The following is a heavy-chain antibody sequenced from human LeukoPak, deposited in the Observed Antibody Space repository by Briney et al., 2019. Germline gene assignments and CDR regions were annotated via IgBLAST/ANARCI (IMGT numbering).Heavy chain of an antibody. D-gene: IGHD3-10*01. Sequence: GGSLKISCEGSGYSFNSYWIGWVRQMPGKGLEWMGIIYPGDSEPRYSPSFQGQVTISADKSISTSYLRWSSLKASDTAMYYCARQVGFGGFDYWGQGTLVTVSS. J-gene: IGHJ4*02. CDR2: IYPGDSEP. V-gene: IGHV5-51*01. CDR3: ARQVGFGGFDY. CDR1: GYSFNSYW.